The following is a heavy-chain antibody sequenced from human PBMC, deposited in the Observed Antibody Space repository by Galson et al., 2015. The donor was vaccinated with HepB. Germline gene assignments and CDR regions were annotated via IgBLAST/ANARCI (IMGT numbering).Heavy chain of an antibody. CDR2: IYTSGST. CDR1: GGSISSYY. Sequence: SETLSLTCTVSGGSISSYYWTWIRQPAGKGLEWIGRIYTSGSTNYNPSLGSRVTMSVDTSKNQFSLQLNSVTAADTAVYYCARPNNNGWYDYWGQGTLVTVTS. CDR3: ARPNNNGWYDY. J-gene: IGHJ4*02. V-gene: IGHV4-4*07. D-gene: IGHD6-19*01.